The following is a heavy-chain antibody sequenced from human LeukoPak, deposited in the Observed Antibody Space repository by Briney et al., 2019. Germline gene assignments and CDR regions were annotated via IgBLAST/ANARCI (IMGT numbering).Heavy chain of an antibody. Sequence: GESLKISCAASGFTFSSYGMHWVRQAPGKGLEWVAFIRYDGSNKYYADSVKGRFTISRDNSKNTLYLQMNSLRAEDTAVYYCAKDRIVVVPAALDYWGQGTLVTVSS. CDR3: AKDRIVVVPAALDY. CDR2: IRYDGSNK. V-gene: IGHV3-30*02. J-gene: IGHJ4*02. D-gene: IGHD2-2*01. CDR1: GFTFSSYG.